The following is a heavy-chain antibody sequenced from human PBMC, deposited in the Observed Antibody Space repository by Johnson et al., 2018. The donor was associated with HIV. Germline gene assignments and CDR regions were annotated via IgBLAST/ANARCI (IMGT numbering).Heavy chain of an antibody. CDR3: ARLVMVRGVMGAFDI. J-gene: IGHJ3*02. CDR1: GFSFSSYA. CDR2: ISYDGSNK. D-gene: IGHD3-10*01. Sequence: QVQLVESGGGSVQPGGSLRLSCAASGFSFSSYALTWVRQAPGKGLEWVAVISYDGSNKYYADSVKGRFTISRDNSKNTLYLQMNSLRAEDTAVYYCARLVMVRGVMGAFDIWGQGTMVTVSS. V-gene: IGHV3-30*03.